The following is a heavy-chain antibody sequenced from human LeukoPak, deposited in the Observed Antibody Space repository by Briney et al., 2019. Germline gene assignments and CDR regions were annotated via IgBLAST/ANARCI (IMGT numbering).Heavy chain of an antibody. Sequence: GGSLRLSCAASGFTFSSYGMHWVRQAPGKGLEWVAVIWYDGSNKYYADSVKGRFTISRDNSKNTLYLQMNSLRAEDKAVYYCARGRRYCSSTSCSRGYYYYYGMDVWGQGTTVTVSS. CDR2: IWYDGSNK. D-gene: IGHD2-2*01. CDR3: ARGRRYCSSTSCSRGYYYYYGMDV. CDR1: GFTFSSYG. J-gene: IGHJ6*02. V-gene: IGHV3-33*01.